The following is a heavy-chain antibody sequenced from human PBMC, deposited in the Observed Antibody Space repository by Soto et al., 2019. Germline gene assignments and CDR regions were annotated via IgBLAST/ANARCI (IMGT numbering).Heavy chain of an antibody. CDR2: IYYSGST. CDR3: ARLVGATTRYYYYGMDV. CDR1: GGSISSSSYY. Sequence: PSETLSLTCTVSGGSISSSSYYWGWIRQPPGKGLEWIGSIYYSGSTYYNPSLKSRVTISVDTSKNQFSLKLSSVTAADTAVYYCARLVGATTRYYYYGMDVWGQGTTVTVSS. V-gene: IGHV4-39*01. D-gene: IGHD1-26*01. J-gene: IGHJ6*02.